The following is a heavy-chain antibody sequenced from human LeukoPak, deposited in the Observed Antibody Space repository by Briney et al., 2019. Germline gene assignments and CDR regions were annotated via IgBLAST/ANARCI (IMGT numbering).Heavy chain of an antibody. J-gene: IGHJ4*02. Sequence: SETLSLTCTVSGGSISSHYWSWIRQPPGKGLEWIGYIYYSGSTNYNPSLKSRVTISVDTSKNQFSLKLSSVTAADTAVYYCAGEGIGYSSSWPYFDYWGQGTLVTVSS. V-gene: IGHV4-59*11. CDR2: IYYSGST. CDR1: GGSISSHY. CDR3: AGEGIGYSSSWPYFDY. D-gene: IGHD6-13*01.